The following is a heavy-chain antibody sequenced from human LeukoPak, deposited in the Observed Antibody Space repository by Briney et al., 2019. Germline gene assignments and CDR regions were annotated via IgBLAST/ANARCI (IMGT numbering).Heavy chain of an antibody. D-gene: IGHD3-9*01. J-gene: IGHJ4*02. CDR3: ASHGGRDDILTGYYDY. CDR2: IIPILGMA. V-gene: IGHV1-69*04. CDR1: GGTFSSYA. Sequence: GASVKVSCKASGGTFSSYAISWVRQAPGQGLEWMGRIIPILGMANYAQKFQGRVTITADKSTSTAYMELSSLRSEDTAVYYCASHGGRDDILTGYYDYWGQGTLVTVSS.